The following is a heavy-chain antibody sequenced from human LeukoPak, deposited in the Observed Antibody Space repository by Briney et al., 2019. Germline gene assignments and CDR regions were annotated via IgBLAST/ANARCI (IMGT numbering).Heavy chain of an antibody. CDR1: GGSISSYY. D-gene: IGHD3-9*01. CDR3: AGGVRYFDWLPPDY. V-gene: IGHV4-59*08. CDR2: IYYSGST. Sequence: SETLSLTCTVSGGSISSYYWSWIRQLPGKGLEWIGYIYYSGSTNYNPSLKSRVTISVDTSKNQFSLKLSSVTAADTAVYYCAGGVRYFDWLPPDYWGQGTLVTVSS. J-gene: IGHJ4*02.